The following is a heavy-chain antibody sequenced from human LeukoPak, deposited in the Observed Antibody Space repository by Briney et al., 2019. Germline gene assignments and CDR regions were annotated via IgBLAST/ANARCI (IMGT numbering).Heavy chain of an antibody. CDR2: ISAYNGNT. J-gene: IGHJ5*02. D-gene: IGHD2-8*01. CDR1: GYTFTSYG. CDR3: ARPLLPYCTNGVCYEAGRLWFDP. Sequence: RASVKVSCKASGYTFTSYGFSWVRQAPGQGLEWMGWISAYNGNTNYAQKFQGRVTMTRDTSISTAYMELSRLRSDDTAVYYCARPLLPYCTNGVCYEAGRLWFDPWGQEPWSPSPQ. V-gene: IGHV1-18*01.